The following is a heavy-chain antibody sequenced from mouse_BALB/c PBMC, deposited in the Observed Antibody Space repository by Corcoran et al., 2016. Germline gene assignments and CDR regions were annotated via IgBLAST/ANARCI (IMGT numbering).Heavy chain of an antibody. D-gene: IGHD2-1*01. J-gene: IGHJ3*01. CDR3: ANYCNPFAY. CDR1: GYSITSGYY. V-gene: IGHV3-6*02. Sequence: DVQLQESGPGLVKPSQSLSLTCSVTGYSITSGYYWNWIRQFTGNKLEWMGYISYDGSNNYNPSLKNRISITRETSKNQFFLKLNSVTTEDTATYYCANYCNPFAYWGQGTLVTVSA. CDR2: ISYDGSN.